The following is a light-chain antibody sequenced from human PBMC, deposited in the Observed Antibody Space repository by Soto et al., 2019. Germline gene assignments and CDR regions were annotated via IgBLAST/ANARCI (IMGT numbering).Light chain of an antibody. CDR1: QSLLHSNGYNY. V-gene: IGKV2-28*01. CDR3: MQALQTPWT. J-gene: IGKJ1*01. Sequence: DIVMTQSPLSLPVTPGEPASISCRSSQSLLHSNGYNYLDWYLQKPGQSPPLLIYLGSNRASGVPDRVSGSGSGTEFTLKISRVEAEDVGVYYCMQALQTPWTFGQGTKVEIK. CDR2: LGS.